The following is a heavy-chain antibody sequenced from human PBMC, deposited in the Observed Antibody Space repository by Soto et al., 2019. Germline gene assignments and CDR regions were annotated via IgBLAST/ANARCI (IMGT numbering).Heavy chain of an antibody. CDR3: ARVGGDYDFWSGSVYYYYYMDV. J-gene: IGHJ6*03. CDR2: ISSSGSTI. D-gene: IGHD3-3*01. CDR1: GFTFSDYY. V-gene: IGHV3-11*01. Sequence: PGGSLRLSCAASGFTFSDYYMSWIRQAPGKGLEWVSYISSSGSTIYYADSVKGRFTISRDNAKNSLYLQMNSLRAEDTAVYYCARVGGDYDFWSGSVYYYYYMDVWGKGTTVTVSS.